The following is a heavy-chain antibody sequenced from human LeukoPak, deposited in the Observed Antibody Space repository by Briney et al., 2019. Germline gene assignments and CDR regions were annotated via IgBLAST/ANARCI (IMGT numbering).Heavy chain of an antibody. D-gene: IGHD6-19*01. Sequence: ASVKVSCKASGYTFTSYDINWVRQATGQGLEWMGWMNPNSGNTGYAQKFQGRVTMTRNTSISTAYMELSSLRSEDTAVYYCASLPGIAVAGDAFDIWGQGTMVTVSS. CDR1: GYTFTSYD. CDR3: ASLPGIAVAGDAFDI. V-gene: IGHV1-8*01. CDR2: MNPNSGNT. J-gene: IGHJ3*02.